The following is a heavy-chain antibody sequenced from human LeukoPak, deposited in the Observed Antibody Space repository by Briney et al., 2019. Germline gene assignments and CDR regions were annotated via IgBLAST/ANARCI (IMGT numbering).Heavy chain of an antibody. CDR2: ISSDGSNK. J-gene: IGHJ4*02. CDR3: VRQSSGWYHFDY. V-gene: IGHV3-30-3*01. CDR1: GFSFSSYS. D-gene: IGHD6-19*01. Sequence: GGSLRLSCAVSGFSFSSYSMHWVRQAPGRGLEWAAVISSDGSNKYYADSVKGRFTISRDNSKNTLYMQMNSLRAEDTAVYYCVRQSSGWYHFDYWGQGTLVTVSS.